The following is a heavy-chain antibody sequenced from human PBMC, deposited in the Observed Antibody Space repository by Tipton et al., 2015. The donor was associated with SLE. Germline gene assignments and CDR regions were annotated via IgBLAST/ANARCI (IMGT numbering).Heavy chain of an antibody. Sequence: QLVQSGGGLVQPGGSLRLSCAASGFSVSRNYMNWVRQPPGRGLEWVSVIYSGGATYYADTVKGRFTMSRDNSQNTLYLEMNSLRPEDTAVYYCAKVRGSSSYWGQGTLVTVSS. D-gene: IGHD6-13*01. CDR2: IYSGGAT. V-gene: IGHV3-53*04. CDR3: AKVRGSSSY. J-gene: IGHJ4*02. CDR1: GFSVSRNY.